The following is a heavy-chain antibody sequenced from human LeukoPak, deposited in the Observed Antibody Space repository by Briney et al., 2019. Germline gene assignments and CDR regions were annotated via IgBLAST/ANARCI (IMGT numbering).Heavy chain of an antibody. J-gene: IGHJ4*02. CDR2: IKQDGSEK. D-gene: IGHD3-9*01. V-gene: IGHV3-7*05. CDR3: AKAEGYDILTGLDY. CDR1: GFTFSNYW. Sequence: GGSLRLSCAASGFTFSNYWMTWVRQAPGEGLEWVANIKQDGSEKYYVDSVKGRFTISRDNAENSLYLQMNSLTAADTAVYYCAKAEGYDILTGLDYWGQGTLVTVSS.